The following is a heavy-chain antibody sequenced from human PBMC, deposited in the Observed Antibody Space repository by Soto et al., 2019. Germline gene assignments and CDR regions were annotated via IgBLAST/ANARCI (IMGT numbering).Heavy chain of an antibody. Sequence: EVQVLESGGGLVQPGGSLRLSCAASGFTFSNYAMSWVRQAPGKGLEWVSTISGSGDNTDYVDSVKGRFTISRDNSKNTLNLKVNGLRAGDTAVYYGTKDPLTVTPYFDAGGKAPL. CDR1: GFTFSNYA. CDR2: ISGSGDNT. V-gene: IGHV3-23*01. CDR3: TKDPLTVTPYFDA. J-gene: IGHJ4*02. D-gene: IGHD4-17*01.